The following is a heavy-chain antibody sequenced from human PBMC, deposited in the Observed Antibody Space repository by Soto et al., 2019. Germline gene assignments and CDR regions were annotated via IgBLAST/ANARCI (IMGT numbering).Heavy chain of an antibody. Sequence: QVQLQESGPGLVNPSQTLSLTCTVSGGSISSGGYYWSWIRQHPGKGLEWIGYIYYSGSTYYNPSLKSRVTISVDTSKNQFSLKLSSVTAADTAVYYCARDHPPNSRRYYYGMDVWGQGTTVTVSS. V-gene: IGHV4-31*03. J-gene: IGHJ6*02. D-gene: IGHD7-27*01. CDR1: GGSISSGGYY. CDR2: IYYSGST. CDR3: ARDHPPNSRRYYYGMDV.